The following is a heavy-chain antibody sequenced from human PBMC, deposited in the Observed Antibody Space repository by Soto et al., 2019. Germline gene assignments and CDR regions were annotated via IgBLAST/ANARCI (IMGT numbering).Heavy chain of an antibody. D-gene: IGHD3-22*01. V-gene: IGHV1-69*01. Sequence: QVQLVQSGAEVKKPGSSVTVSCKASGGTFSSYAISWVLQAPGPGLEWMGGIIPIFGTANYAQKFQGRVTITADESTSTAYMELSSLRSEDTAVYYCAREHYYDRLRYFQHWGQGTLVTVSS. CDR1: GGTFSSYA. J-gene: IGHJ1*01. CDR3: AREHYYDRLRYFQH. CDR2: IIPIFGTA.